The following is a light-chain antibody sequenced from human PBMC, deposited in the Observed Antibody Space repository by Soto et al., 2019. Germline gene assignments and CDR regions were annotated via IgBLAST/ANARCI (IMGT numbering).Light chain of an antibody. CDR1: QSVSSS. V-gene: IGKV3-15*01. CDR3: QQYNNWPPKT. CDR2: GAS. J-gene: IGKJ1*01. Sequence: EIVLTQSPGTLSLSPGEGATLSCRASQSVSSSSLAWYQHKPGQAPRLLNYGASTRATGIPARFSGGGSGTEFTLTISSLQPEDFAVYYCQQYNNWPPKTFGQGTKVDI.